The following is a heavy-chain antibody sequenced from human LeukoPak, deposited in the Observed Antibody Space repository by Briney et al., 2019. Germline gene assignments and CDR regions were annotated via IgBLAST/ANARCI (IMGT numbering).Heavy chain of an antibody. CDR1: GYTFTGYY. Sequence: ASVKVSCKASGYTFTGYYMHWVRQAPGQGLEWMGRINPNSGGTNYAQKFQGRVTMTRDTSISTAYMELSRLRSDDTAVYYCARGGWFGELLSGYFDYWGQGTLVTVSS. V-gene: IGHV1-2*06. J-gene: IGHJ4*02. D-gene: IGHD3-10*01. CDR3: ARGGWFGELLSGYFDY. CDR2: INPNSGGT.